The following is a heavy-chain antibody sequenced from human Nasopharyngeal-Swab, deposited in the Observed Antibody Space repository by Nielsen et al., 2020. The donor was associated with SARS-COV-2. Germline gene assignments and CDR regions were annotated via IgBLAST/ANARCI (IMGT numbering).Heavy chain of an antibody. V-gene: IGHV3-30-3*01. CDR1: GFTFSSYA. Sequence: GESLKISCAASGFTFSSYAMHWVRQAPGKGLEWVAVISYDGSNKYYADSVKGRFTISRDNSKNTLYLQMNSLRAEDTAVYYCARNGVVGRIPDYWGQGTLVTVSS. J-gene: IGHJ4*02. D-gene: IGHD2-8*01. CDR2: ISYDGSNK. CDR3: ARNGVVGRIPDY.